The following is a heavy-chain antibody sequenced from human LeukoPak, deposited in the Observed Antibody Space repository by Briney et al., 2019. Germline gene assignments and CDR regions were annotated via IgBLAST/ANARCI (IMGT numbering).Heavy chain of an antibody. Sequence: GGSLRLSCAASGFTFSSYGMSWVRQAPGKGLEWVSAISGSGGSTYYADSVKGRFTISRDNSKNTLYLQMNSLRAEDTAVYYCAKGGTGDSSGYYYARSAFDIWGQGTMVTVSS. CDR1: GFTFSSYG. CDR2: ISGSGGST. V-gene: IGHV3-23*01. J-gene: IGHJ3*02. D-gene: IGHD3-22*01. CDR3: AKGGTGDSSGYYYARSAFDI.